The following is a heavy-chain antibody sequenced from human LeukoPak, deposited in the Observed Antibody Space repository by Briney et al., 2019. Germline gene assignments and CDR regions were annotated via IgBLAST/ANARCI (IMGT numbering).Heavy chain of an antibody. V-gene: IGHV3-11*04. CDR3: ARDRSRAIAAAGFDY. J-gene: IGHJ4*02. D-gene: IGHD6-13*01. Sequence: GGSLRLSCAASGFNFSDYTMTWVRQAPGKGLEWVSYISSSGSTIYYADSVKGRFTISRDNAKNSLYLQMNSLRAEDMAVYYCARDRSRAIAAAGFDYWGQGTLVTVSS. CDR2: ISSSGSTI. CDR1: GFNFSDYT.